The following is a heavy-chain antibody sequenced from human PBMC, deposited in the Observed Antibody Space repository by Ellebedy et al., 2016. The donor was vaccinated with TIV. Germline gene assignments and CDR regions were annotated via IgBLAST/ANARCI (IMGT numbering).Heavy chain of an antibody. CDR2: IIPIFGTA. Sequence: AASVKVSCKASGGTFSSYAISWVRQAPGQGLEWMGGIIPIFGTANYAQKFQGRVTITADESTSTAYMELSSLRSEDTAVYYCARAGVRYYDSSGYYGYYGMDVWGQGTTVTVSS. J-gene: IGHJ6*02. CDR1: GGTFSSYA. V-gene: IGHV1-69*13. D-gene: IGHD3-22*01. CDR3: ARAGVRYYDSSGYYGYYGMDV.